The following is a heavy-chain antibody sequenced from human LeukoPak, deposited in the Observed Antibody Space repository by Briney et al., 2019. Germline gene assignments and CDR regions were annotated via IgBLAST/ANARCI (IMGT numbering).Heavy chain of an antibody. Sequence: ASVKVSCKASGYTFTGYYMHWVRQAPGQGLEWMGWINPNSGGTNYAQKFQGRVTMTRDTSISTAYMELSRLRSDDTAVYYCARAMVRGVIMYNWFDPWGQGTLVTVSS. V-gene: IGHV1-2*02. CDR3: ARAMVRGVIMYNWFDP. CDR1: GYTFTGYY. D-gene: IGHD3-10*01. CDR2: INPNSGGT. J-gene: IGHJ5*02.